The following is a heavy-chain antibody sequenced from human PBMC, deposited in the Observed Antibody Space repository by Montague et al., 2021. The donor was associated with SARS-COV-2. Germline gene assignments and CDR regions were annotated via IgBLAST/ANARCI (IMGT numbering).Heavy chain of an antibody. Sequence: TLSLTCTVSGTSIRSGGYYWTWIRQHPGKGLEWIGYIFHTGRAYYXXSLETRVNISVDTSNNLFSLRLSSVTAADTAMYFCARVRLFYYLDYWGQGTLVTVSS. CDR2: IFHTGRA. V-gene: IGHV4-31*03. D-gene: IGHD2/OR15-2a*01. J-gene: IGHJ4*02. CDR1: GTSIRSGGYY. CDR3: ARVRLFYYLDY.